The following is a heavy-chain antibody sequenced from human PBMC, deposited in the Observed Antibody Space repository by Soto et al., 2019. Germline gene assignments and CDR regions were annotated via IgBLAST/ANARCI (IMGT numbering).Heavy chain of an antibody. CDR3: ARVNDNQYYYDSSGYYYGPYYFDY. J-gene: IGHJ4*02. D-gene: IGHD3-22*01. CDR2: ISAYNGNT. CDR1: GYTFTSYG. V-gene: IGHV1-18*01. Sequence: GASVKVSCKASGYTFTSYGISWVRQAPGQGLEWMGWISAYNGNTNYAQKLQGRVTMTTDTSTSTAYMELRSLRSDDTAVYYCARVNDNQYYYDSSGYYYGPYYFDYWGQGTLVTVSS.